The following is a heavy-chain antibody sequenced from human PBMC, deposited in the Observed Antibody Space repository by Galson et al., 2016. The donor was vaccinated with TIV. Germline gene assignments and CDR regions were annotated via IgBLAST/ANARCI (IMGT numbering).Heavy chain of an antibody. CDR3: ARLGPSSVFDN. J-gene: IGHJ4*02. CDR1: GFTFSTYP. CDR2: ITEDGSGK. V-gene: IGHV3-7*01. Sequence: SLRLSCAASGFTFSTYPMHWVRQAPGKGLEWVASITEDGSGKRYLDSVKGRFTFSRDNAKNSLYLQMRSLRAEDTAVYYCARLGPSSVFDNWGQGALVTVSS.